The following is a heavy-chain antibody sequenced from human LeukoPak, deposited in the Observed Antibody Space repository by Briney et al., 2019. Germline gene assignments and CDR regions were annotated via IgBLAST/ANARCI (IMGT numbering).Heavy chain of an antibody. CDR2: IGGNGGST. CDR1: GFTFSSYA. Sequence: GGSLRLSCAASGFTFSSYAMSWVRQAPGKGLEWVSTIGGNGGSTYYADSVKGRFTISRDNAKNSLYLQMNSLRAEDTAVYYCARDNRDIVVVVAARNNWFDPWGQGTLVTVSS. D-gene: IGHD2-15*01. J-gene: IGHJ5*02. CDR3: ARDNRDIVVVVAARNNWFDP. V-gene: IGHV3-23*01.